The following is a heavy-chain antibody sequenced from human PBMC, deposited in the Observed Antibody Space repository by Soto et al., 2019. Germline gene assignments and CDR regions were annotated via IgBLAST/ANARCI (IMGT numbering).Heavy chain of an antibody. CDR2: INHSGST. CDR1: GGSFSGYY. V-gene: IGHV4-34*01. J-gene: IGHJ6*03. Sequence: SETLSLTCAVYGGSFSGYYWSWIRQPPGKGLEWIGEINHSGSTNYNPSLKSRVTISVDTSKNQFSLKLSSVTAADTAVYYCARARNYYYYYMDFWGKGTTVTVSS. CDR3: ARARNYYYYYMDF.